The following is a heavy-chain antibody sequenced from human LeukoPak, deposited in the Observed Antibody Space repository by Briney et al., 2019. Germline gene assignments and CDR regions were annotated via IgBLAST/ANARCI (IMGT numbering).Heavy chain of an antibody. D-gene: IGHD3-16*02. CDR3: AHTYYDYVWGSYRFLEYFDY. J-gene: IGHJ4*02. CDR2: IYWDDDK. CDR1: GFSLSTSGVG. Sequence: SGPTLVKPPQPLTLTCTFSGFSLSTSGVGVGWIRQPPGKALEWLALIYWDDDKRYSPSLKSRLTITKDTSKNQVVLTMTNMDPVDTATYYCAHTYYDYVWGSYRFLEYFDYWGQGTLVTVSS. V-gene: IGHV2-5*02.